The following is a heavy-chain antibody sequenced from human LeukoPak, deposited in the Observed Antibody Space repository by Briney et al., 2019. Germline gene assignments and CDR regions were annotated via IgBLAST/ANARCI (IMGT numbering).Heavy chain of an antibody. Sequence: SETLSLTCTVSGGSISSYYWSWIRQPPGKGLEWIGYIYYSGSTNYNPSLKSRVTISVDTSKNQFSLKLSSVTAADTAVYYCARLYSSSWYVPFDYWGQGTLVTVSS. D-gene: IGHD6-13*01. CDR3: ARLYSSSWYVPFDY. CDR1: GGSISSYY. J-gene: IGHJ4*02. CDR2: IYYSGST. V-gene: IGHV4-59*08.